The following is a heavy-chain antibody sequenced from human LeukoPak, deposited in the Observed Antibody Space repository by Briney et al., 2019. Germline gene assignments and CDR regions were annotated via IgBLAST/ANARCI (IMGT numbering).Heavy chain of an antibody. J-gene: IGHJ3*02. CDR2: ISWNGVST. D-gene: IGHD3-10*01. CDR1: GFTFDDHG. CDR3: ARDPYYYAFDI. V-gene: IGHV3-20*04. Sequence: PGGSLRLSCAASGFTFDDHGMSLVRQTPGKGLEWVSGISWNGVSTAYADSVKGRFTISRDTAKNSLDLQMNSLRAEDTALYYCARDPYYYAFDIWGQGTMVTVSS.